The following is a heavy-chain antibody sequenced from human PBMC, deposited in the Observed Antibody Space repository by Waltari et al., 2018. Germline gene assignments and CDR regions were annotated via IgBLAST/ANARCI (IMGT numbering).Heavy chain of an antibody. J-gene: IGHJ4*02. Sequence: QVQLQQWGAGLLKPSETLSLTCAVYGGSFSGYYWSWIRQPPGKGLEWIGEINQSGITNYNPSLKRRVTISVDPAKNQCSLKLSSVTAADTAVYYCARARRNDFWSGSLDYWGQGTLVTVSS. D-gene: IGHD3-3*01. CDR1: GGSFSGYY. V-gene: IGHV4-34*01. CDR3: ARARRNDFWSGSLDY. CDR2: INQSGIT.